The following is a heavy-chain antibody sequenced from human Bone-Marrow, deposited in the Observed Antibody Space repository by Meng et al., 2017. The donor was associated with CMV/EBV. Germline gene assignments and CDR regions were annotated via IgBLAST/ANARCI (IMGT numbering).Heavy chain of an antibody. CDR3: ARVSGYDFWSGYLAYYYYGMDV. D-gene: IGHD3-3*01. V-gene: IGHV4-38-2*02. J-gene: IGHJ6*02. CDR1: GYSISSGYY. Sequence: SETLSLTCTVSGYSISSGYYWGWIRQPPGKGLEWIGSIYHSGSTYYNPSLKSRVTISVDTSKNQFSLKLSSVTAADTAVYYCARVSGYDFWSGYLAYYYYGMDVWGQGNTVNVAS. CDR2: IYHSGST.